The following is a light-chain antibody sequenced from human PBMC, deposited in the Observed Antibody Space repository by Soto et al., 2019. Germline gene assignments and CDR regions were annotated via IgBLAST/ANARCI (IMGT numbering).Light chain of an antibody. CDR1: LSINTN. J-gene: IGKJ2*01. Sequence: DIQLTQSPSSLSASVGDRVAIPCRASLSINTNLNWYQHKPGKAPKLLIYAASSLQSGVPSRFSGSGSGTDFTLTIINLQPEDFAVYYCQLYGGSHMFSFGQGTKLEIK. CDR3: QLYGGSHMFS. V-gene: IGKV1-39*02. CDR2: AAS.